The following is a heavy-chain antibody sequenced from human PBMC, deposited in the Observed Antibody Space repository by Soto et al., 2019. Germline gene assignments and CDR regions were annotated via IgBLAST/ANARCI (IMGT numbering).Heavy chain of an antibody. J-gene: IGHJ4*02. CDR1: GGTFSSYA. CDR3: ARVRMGPTSYTFDY. V-gene: IGHV1-69*12. Sequence: QVQLVQSGAEVKKPGSSVKVSCKASGGTFSSYAISWVRQAPGQGLEWMGGIIPSFGTANYAQKFQGRVTINADESTSTTYMELGRLSSKDAAVYYCARVRMGPTSYTFDYWGQGTLVTVSS. D-gene: IGHD3-16*01. CDR2: IIPSFGTA.